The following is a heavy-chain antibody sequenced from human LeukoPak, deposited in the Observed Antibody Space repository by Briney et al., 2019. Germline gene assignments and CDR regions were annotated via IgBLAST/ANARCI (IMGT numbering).Heavy chain of an antibody. CDR3: XRGGXYDSSGGGYYYYMDV. J-gene: IGHJ6*03. CDR1: GGSISSGSYY. Sequence: TLXXTCTVSGGSISSGSYYWSWIRQPAGKGLEWIGRIYTSGSTNYNPSLKSRVTISVDTSKNQFSLKLSCVTAADTAVYXXXRGGXYDSSGGGYYYYMDVWGKGTTVTISS. V-gene: IGHV4-61*02. CDR2: IYTSGST. D-gene: IGHD3-22*01.